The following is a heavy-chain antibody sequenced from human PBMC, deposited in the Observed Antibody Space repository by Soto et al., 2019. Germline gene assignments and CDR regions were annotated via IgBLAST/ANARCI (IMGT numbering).Heavy chain of an antibody. V-gene: IGHV1-18*01. Sequence: QVQLVQSGAEVKKPGASVKVSCKASGYTFTSYGISWVRQAPGQGLEWMGWISAYNGNTNYAQKLQGRVTMTTATSTSTASRGLRSLRSDATAVSYCARAVPRITMIVALSYFDYCGRGTQVSVPP. CDR2: ISAYNGNT. CDR1: GYTFTSYG. D-gene: IGHD3-22*01. CDR3: ARAVPRITMIVALSYFDY. J-gene: IGHJ4*02.